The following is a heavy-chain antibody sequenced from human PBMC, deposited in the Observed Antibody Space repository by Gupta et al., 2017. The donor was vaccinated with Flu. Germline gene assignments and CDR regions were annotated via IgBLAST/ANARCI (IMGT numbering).Heavy chain of an antibody. CDR2: IYYSGAT. Sequence: QLLLQGSGPGQVKPSETLSLSCSVSGGSIGTANYHWALIRQSPGKGLECIGVIYYSGATYYNPSLRSRATLSLDTSRNQFSLKVRSVTAADTAVYYCAGGVGYAAFDFWGQGSLITVSS. CDR1: GGSIGTANYH. CDR3: AGGVGYAAFDF. V-gene: IGHV4-39*01. D-gene: IGHD2-2*01. J-gene: IGHJ4*02.